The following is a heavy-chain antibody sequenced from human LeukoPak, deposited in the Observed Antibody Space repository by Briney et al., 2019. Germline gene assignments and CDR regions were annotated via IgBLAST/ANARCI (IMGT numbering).Heavy chain of an antibody. CDR1: GFTFSSYA. CDR3: ARDRRICLNPSSTGCYPLTPDD. Sequence: GGSLRLSCAASGFTFSSYAMQWVRQAPGKGLVWVADLSYDGSSNYYADSVKGRFTSSRDNSTNTQYLQMNSLRAEDTAVYYGARDRRICLNPSSTGCYPLTPDDWGQGTLVTVSS. V-gene: IGHV3-30*04. CDR2: LSYDGSSN. J-gene: IGHJ4*02. D-gene: IGHD2-2*01.